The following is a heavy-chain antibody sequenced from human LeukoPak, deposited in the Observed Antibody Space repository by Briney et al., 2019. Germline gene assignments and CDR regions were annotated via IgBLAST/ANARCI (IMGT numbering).Heavy chain of an antibody. Sequence: GGSLRLSCTASGFTFSSYAMHWVRQAPGKGLEWMALISYDESYKYYADSVKGRFTISKDISQNTLFLQMNSLRPEDTAVYYCAKLSVWDGSGNYDYWGQGTLVTVSS. CDR3: AKLSVWDGSGNYDY. CDR1: GFTFSSYA. J-gene: IGHJ4*02. CDR2: ISYDESYK. V-gene: IGHV3-30*04. D-gene: IGHD3-10*01.